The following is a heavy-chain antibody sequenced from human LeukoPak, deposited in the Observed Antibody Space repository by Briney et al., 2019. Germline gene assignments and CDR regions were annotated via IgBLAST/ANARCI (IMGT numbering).Heavy chain of an antibody. CDR2: MNPNSGNT. D-gene: IGHD3-10*01. Sequence: GASVKVSCKASGGTFSSYAINWVRQATGQGLEWMGWMNPNSGNTGYAQKFQGRVTMTRNTSISTAYMELSSLRSEDTAVYYCARGPLGHNWFDPWGQGTLVTVSS. J-gene: IGHJ5*02. CDR1: GGTFSSYA. V-gene: IGHV1-8*02. CDR3: ARGPLGHNWFDP.